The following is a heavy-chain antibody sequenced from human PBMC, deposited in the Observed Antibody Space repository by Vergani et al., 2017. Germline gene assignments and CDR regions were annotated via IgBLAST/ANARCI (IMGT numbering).Heavy chain of an antibody. D-gene: IGHD1-20*01. CDR3: ARDGGGSITGTTFNY. J-gene: IGHJ4*02. CDR1: GYTFTSYY. V-gene: IGHV1-46*01. Sequence: QVQLVQSGAEVKKPGASVKVSCKASGYTFTSYYMHWVRQAPGQGLEWMGIINPSGGSTSYAQKFQGRVTMTRDTSTSTVYMELSRLRSDDTAVYYCARDGGGSITGTTFNYWGQGTLVTVSS. CDR2: INPSGGST.